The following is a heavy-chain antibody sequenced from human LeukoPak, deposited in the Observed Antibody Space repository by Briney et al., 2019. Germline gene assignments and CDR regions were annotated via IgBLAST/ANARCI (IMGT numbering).Heavy chain of an antibody. CDR2: IKEDGTET. D-gene: IGHD5-24*01. CDR1: GFMFSSNW. V-gene: IGHV3-7*03. J-gene: IGHJ4*02. Sequence: GGSLRLSCAVSGFMFSSNWMSWVRLAPGKGLEWVANIKEDGTETYYVDSVKGRFTISRDNAKNSLYLQMNSLGVEDTAVYYCAKEGRSLQTYWGQGTLVTVSS. CDR3: AKEGRSLQTY.